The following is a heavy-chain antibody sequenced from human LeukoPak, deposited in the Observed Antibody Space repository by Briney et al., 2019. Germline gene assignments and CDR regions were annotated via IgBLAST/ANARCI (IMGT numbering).Heavy chain of an antibody. CDR2: ISPSGDIL. CDR1: GFTFSSYG. CDR3: AKDNGSGSYGF. D-gene: IGHD3-10*01. Sequence: GGSLRLSCAASGFTFSSYGMSWVRQAPGKGLEWVSGISPSGDILYYADSVKGQFTISRDNSKNTVYLQMNSLRTEDTAVYYCAKDNGSGSYGFGGQGTLVTVSS. V-gene: IGHV3-23*01. J-gene: IGHJ4*02.